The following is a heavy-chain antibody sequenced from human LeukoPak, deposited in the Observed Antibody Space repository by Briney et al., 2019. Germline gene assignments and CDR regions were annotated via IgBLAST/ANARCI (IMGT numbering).Heavy chain of an antibody. CDR1: GGTFSSYA. V-gene: IGHV1-69*04. CDR2: IIPILGIA. D-gene: IGHD2-15*01. Sequence: SLKVSCKAPGGTFSSYAISWGRQAPGQGLERMGRIIPILGIANYAQKFQGRVTITADKSTSTAYMELSSLRSEDTAVYYCARAGTVVVAENWFDPWGQGTLVTVSS. J-gene: IGHJ5*02. CDR3: ARAGTVVVAENWFDP.